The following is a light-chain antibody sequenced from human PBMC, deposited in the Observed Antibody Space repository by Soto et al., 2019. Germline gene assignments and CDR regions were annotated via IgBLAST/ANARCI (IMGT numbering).Light chain of an antibody. CDR1: QSVRSS. V-gene: IGKV3-15*01. CDR3: QQYNNWPQT. Sequence: EIVMTQSPGTLSVSPGERATLFCRASQSVRSSLAWYQQKPGQAPRLFIYGVSTRATGIPARFSGSGSGRQFTLTISSLQSEDFAVYYCQQYNNWPQTFGQGTKVDIK. J-gene: IGKJ1*01. CDR2: GVS.